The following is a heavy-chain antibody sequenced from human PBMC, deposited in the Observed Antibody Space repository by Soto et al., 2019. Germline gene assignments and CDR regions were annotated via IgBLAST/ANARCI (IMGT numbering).Heavy chain of an antibody. CDR1: GFTFSSFT. CDR2: ISTGSSYI. J-gene: IGHJ4*02. V-gene: IGHV3-21*01. Sequence: EVQLVGSGGGLVKPGGSLRLSCAASGFTFSSFTMNWVRQAPGKGLEWVSSISTGSSYIYYADSVKGRFTISRDNAKNSLYLQMNSLRAEDTAVYYCARRGYSGYDLSLDYWGQGTLVTVSS. CDR3: ARRGYSGYDLSLDY. D-gene: IGHD5-12*01.